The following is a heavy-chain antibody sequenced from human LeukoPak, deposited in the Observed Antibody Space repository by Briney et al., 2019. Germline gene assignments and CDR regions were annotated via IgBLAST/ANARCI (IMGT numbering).Heavy chain of an antibody. V-gene: IGHV4-38-2*02. CDR2: IYHSGST. CDR1: GYSISSGYC. Sequence: SETLSLTCTVSGYSISSGYCWGWIRQPPGKGLEWIGSIYHSGSTYYNPSLKSRVTISVDTSKNQFSLKLSSVTAADTAVYYCARDSRAISFDYWGQGTLVTVSS. J-gene: IGHJ4*02. CDR3: ARDSRAISFDY. D-gene: IGHD5-12*01.